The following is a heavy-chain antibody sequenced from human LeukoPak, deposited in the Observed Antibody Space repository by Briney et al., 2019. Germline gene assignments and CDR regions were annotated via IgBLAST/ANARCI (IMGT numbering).Heavy chain of an antibody. J-gene: IGHJ4*02. CDR3: ARGRGYSSGWAGIFDY. Sequence: VASVKVSCEASGYTFTSYGISWVRQAPGQGLEWMGWISAYNGNTNYAQKLQGRVTMTTDTSTSTAYMELRSLRSDDTAVYYCARGRGYSSGWAGIFDYWGQGTLVTVSS. CDR2: ISAYNGNT. D-gene: IGHD6-19*01. V-gene: IGHV1-18*01. CDR1: GYTFTSYG.